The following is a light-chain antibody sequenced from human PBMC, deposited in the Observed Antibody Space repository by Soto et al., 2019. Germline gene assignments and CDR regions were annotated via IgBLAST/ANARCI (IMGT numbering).Light chain of an antibody. Sequence: QSAPTQPPSASGSPGQSATISCTGTSSDVGGYNYVSWYQQYPGKAPKLMIYEVSKRPSGVPDRFSGSKSGNTASLTVSGLQAEDEAEYYCSSYAGSSTWVFGGGTKVTVL. V-gene: IGLV2-8*01. CDR2: EVS. J-gene: IGLJ2*01. CDR1: SSDVGGYNY. CDR3: SSYAGSSTWV.